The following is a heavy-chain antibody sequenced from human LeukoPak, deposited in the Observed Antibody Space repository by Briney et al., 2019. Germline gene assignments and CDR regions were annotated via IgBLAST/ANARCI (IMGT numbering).Heavy chain of an antibody. CDR3: ARDLGSYSSGWYMGFDY. D-gene: IGHD6-19*01. J-gene: IGHJ4*02. CDR2: ISGSGGST. CDR1: GFTFSSYG. Sequence: GGTLRLSCAASGFTFSSYGMSWVRQAPGKGLEWVSAISGSGGSTYYADSVKGQFTVSRDNAKNSLYLQMNSLRAEDTAIYYCARDLGSYSSGWYMGFDYWGQGTLVTVSS. V-gene: IGHV3-23*01.